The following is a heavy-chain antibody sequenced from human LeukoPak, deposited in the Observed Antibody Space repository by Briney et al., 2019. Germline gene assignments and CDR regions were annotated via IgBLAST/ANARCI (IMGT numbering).Heavy chain of an antibody. J-gene: IGHJ6*04. CDR3: ASGYCSSTSCSAGMDV. Sequence: SETLSLTCAVSGYSITSGYYWGWIRQPPRKGLEWIGSIYHSGSTYYNPSLKSRVTISVDTSKNQFSLKLSSVTAADTAVYYCASGYCSSTSCSAGMDVWGKGTTVTVSS. CDR1: GYSITSGYY. CDR2: IYHSGST. V-gene: IGHV4-38-2*01. D-gene: IGHD2-2*01.